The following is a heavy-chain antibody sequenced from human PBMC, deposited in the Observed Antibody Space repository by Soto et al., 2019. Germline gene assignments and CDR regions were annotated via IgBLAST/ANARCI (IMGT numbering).Heavy chain of an antibody. CDR1: GGSISRGGYS. CDR3: ARVPDR. Sequence: SETRSLTWAGSGGSISRGGYSWSWIRQQPGKGLEWIGYIDHSGSTYYNPSLKSRVTISVDRSKNQFSLKLSSVTAADTAVYYCARVPDRWGQGTLVT. CDR2: IDHSGST. J-gene: IGHJ5*02. V-gene: IGHV4-30-2*01. D-gene: IGHD2-2*01.